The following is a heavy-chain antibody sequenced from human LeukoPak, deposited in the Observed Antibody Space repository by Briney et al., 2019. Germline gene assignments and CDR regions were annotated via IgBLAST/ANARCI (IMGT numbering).Heavy chain of an antibody. CDR3: ARDGAYWNYGNYYYGMGV. Sequence: GGSLRLSRAASGFTLSSNYMSWVRQAPGRGLEWVSVIYSGGSTYYADYVKGRFTISRHNSKNTLYLQMNSLRAEDTAVYYCARDGAYWNYGNYYYGMGVWGQGTTVTVSS. D-gene: IGHD1-7*01. J-gene: IGHJ6*02. V-gene: IGHV3-53*04. CDR1: GFTLSSNY. CDR2: IYSGGST.